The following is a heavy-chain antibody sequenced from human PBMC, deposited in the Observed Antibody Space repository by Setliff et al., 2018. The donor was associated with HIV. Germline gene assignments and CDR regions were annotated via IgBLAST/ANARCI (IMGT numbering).Heavy chain of an antibody. Sequence: PGGSLRLSCAASGFTFSSYWMSWVRQAPGKGLEWVANIKEDGSEKYYVDSVKGRFTISRDNAQNSLYLQMSSLKVEDTAVYFCARAGRRHYYGSGSYAVFDYWGQGIVVTVSS. CDR1: GFTFSSYW. CDR2: IKEDGSEK. V-gene: IGHV3-7*04. D-gene: IGHD3-10*01. CDR3: ARAGRRHYYGSGSYAVFDY. J-gene: IGHJ4*02.